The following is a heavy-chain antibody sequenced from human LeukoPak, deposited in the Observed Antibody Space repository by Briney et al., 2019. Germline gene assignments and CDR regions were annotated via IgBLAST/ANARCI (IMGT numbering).Heavy chain of an antibody. CDR3: ARDGGDNWFDP. CDR2: IYTSGST. CDR1: GGSISSGSYY. J-gene: IGHJ5*02. V-gene: IGHV4-61*02. Sequence: SETLSLTCTVSGGSISSGSYYWSWIRQPAGKGLEWIGRIYTSGSTNYNPSLKSRVTISVDTSKNQFSLKLSSVTAADTAVYYCARDGGDNWFDPWGQGTLVTVSS. D-gene: IGHD2-15*01.